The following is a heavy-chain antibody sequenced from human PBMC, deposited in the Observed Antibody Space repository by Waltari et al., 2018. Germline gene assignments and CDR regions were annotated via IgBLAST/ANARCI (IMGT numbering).Heavy chain of an antibody. J-gene: IGHJ3*02. D-gene: IGHD5-18*01. Sequence: QVQLQQWGAGLLKPSETLSLTCAVYGGSFSGYYWSWIRQPPGKGLEWIGEINHSGSTNYNPSLKGRVTISVDTSKNQFSLKLSSVTAADTAVYYCARHGTGGRGYSYGAALSGGFDIWGQGTMVTVSS. V-gene: IGHV4-34*01. CDR3: ARHGTGGRGYSYGAALSGGFDI. CDR1: GGSFSGYY. CDR2: INHSGST.